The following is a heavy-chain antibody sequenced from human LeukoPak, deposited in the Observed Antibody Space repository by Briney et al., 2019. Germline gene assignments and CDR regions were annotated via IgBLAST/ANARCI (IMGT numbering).Heavy chain of an antibody. CDR3: ARGALLWFGESTNYFDY. J-gene: IGHJ4*02. CDR1: GGSLSGYY. CDR2: INHSEST. D-gene: IGHD3-10*01. Sequence: SETLSLTCAVYGGSLSGYYWSWIRQPPGKGLEWIGEINHSESTNYNPSLKGRVTISVDTTKNQFSLKLSSVAAADTAVYYWARGALLWFGESTNYFDYWGQGTLVTVSS. V-gene: IGHV4-34*01.